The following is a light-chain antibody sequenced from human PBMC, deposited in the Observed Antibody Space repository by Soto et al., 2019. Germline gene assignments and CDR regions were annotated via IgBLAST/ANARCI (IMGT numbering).Light chain of an antibody. CDR1: TFTIGVNS. J-gene: IGLJ1*01. CDR3: GSWDSSLSAYV. V-gene: IGLV1-51*01. CDR2: DDN. Sequence: QSVLPPPPSASAAPGQKVTIPCSGSTFTIGVNSVSCYLPLPATAPKLLIHDDNKRPTGIPDRFSGSKSGTSGTLGITGFQAGDEADYYCGSWDSSLSAYVFGTGTKVTVL.